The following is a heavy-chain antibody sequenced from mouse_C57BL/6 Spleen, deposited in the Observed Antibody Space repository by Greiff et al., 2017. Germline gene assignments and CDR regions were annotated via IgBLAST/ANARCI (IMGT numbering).Heavy chain of an antibody. D-gene: IGHD2-5*01. V-gene: IGHV14-4*01. CDR3: TPAYYSNYSWFAY. J-gene: IGHJ3*01. CDR1: GFNFKGYY. CDR2: LDPENGDT. Sequence: VQLQQSGAELVRPGASVKLSCTASGFNFKGYYMHWVKQRPEQGLEWIGWLDPENGDTEYASKFQGKATITADTSSNTAYLQLSSLTYEDTAVYYCTPAYYSNYSWFAYWGQGTLVTVSA.